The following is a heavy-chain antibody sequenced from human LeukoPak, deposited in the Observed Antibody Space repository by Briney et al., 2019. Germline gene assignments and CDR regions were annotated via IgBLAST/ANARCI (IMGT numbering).Heavy chain of an antibody. J-gene: IGHJ4*02. V-gene: IGHV3-48*03. D-gene: IGHD6-19*01. CDR3: AREVAVTGTPSLDN. Sequence: GGSLRLSCAASGFTFSSYEMNLVRQAPGKGLEWVSYISSSGSTIYYADSVSGRFTLSRDNAKNSLYLQMNSLRVEDTAIYYCAREVAVTGTPSLDNWGRGTLVTVSS. CDR1: GFTFSSYE. CDR2: ISSSGSTI.